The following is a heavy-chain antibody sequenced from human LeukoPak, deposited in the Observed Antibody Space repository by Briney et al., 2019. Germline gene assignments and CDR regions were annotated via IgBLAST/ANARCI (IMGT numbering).Heavy chain of an antibody. J-gene: IGHJ4*02. CDR1: GFTFSSYT. V-gene: IGHV3-21*01. CDR3: ARQADHAFDY. CDR2: ISSSSSYI. Sequence: PGGSLRLSCAASGFTFSSYTMSWVRQAPGKGLEWVSSISSSSSYIYYADSVKGRFTISRDNAKNSLYLQMNSQRAEDTAVYYCARQADHAFDYWGQGTLVTVSS.